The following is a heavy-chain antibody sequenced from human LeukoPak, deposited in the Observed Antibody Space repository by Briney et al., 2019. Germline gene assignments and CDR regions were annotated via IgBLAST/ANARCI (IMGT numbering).Heavy chain of an antibody. CDR2: ISSSGSTI. CDR3: ARDSVPYYYDSSGYTHYLQH. V-gene: IGHV3-11*01. D-gene: IGHD3-22*01. J-gene: IGHJ1*01. CDR1: GFTFSDYY. Sequence: PGGSLRLSCAASGFTFSDYYMSWIRQAPGKGLEWVSYISSSGSTIYYADSVKGRFTISRDNAKNSLYLQMNSLRAEDTAVYYCARDSVPYYYDSSGYTHYLQHWGQGTLVTVSS.